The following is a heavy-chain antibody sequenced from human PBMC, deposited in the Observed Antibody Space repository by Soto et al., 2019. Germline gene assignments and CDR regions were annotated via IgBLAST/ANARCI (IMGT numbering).Heavy chain of an antibody. J-gene: IGHJ6*02. CDR2: IKSKTDGGTT. Sequence: GGSLRLSCAASGLTFSNAWMNWVRQAPGKGLEWVGRIKSKTDGGTTDYAAPVKGRFTISRDDSKNTLYLQMNSLKTEDTAVYYCTTGGDILTGYVDYYYYGMDVWGQGTTVTVSS. CDR1: GLTFSNAW. CDR3: TTGGDILTGYVDYYYYGMDV. D-gene: IGHD3-9*01. V-gene: IGHV3-15*07.